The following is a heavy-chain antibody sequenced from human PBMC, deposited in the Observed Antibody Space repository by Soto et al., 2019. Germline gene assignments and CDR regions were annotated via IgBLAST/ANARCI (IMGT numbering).Heavy chain of an antibody. CDR3: ARTSPSGYDYQIIDY. CDR2: ISAYNGNT. D-gene: IGHD5-12*01. V-gene: IGHV1-18*01. CDR1: GYTFTSYG. J-gene: IGHJ4*02. Sequence: ASVTVSCKASGYTFTSYGISWVRQAPGQGLEWMGWISAYNGNTNYAQKLQGRVTISKDTSKNQVVLTMTNMDPVDTATYYCARTSPSGYDYQIIDYWGQGTLVTVSS.